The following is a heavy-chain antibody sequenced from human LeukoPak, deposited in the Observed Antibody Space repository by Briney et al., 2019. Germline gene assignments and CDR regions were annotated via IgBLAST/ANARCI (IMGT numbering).Heavy chain of an antibody. Sequence: TGGSLRLSCAASGFTFSSYGMHWVRQAPGKGLEWVAVIWYDGNNKYYADSVKGRFTISRDNSKNTPYLQMNSLRAEDTAVYYCARSTSSEYDIYHFDYWGQGTLVTVSS. CDR3: ARSTSSEYDIYHFDY. CDR1: GFTFSSYG. J-gene: IGHJ4*02. D-gene: IGHD3-9*01. CDR2: IWYDGNNK. V-gene: IGHV3-33*01.